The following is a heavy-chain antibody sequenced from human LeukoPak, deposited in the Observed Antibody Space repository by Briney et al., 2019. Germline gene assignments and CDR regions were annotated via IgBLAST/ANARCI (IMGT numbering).Heavy chain of an antibody. CDR2: IHPEGNEK. V-gene: IGHV3-7*04. Sequence: QPGGSLRLSCAASGSTFRNFWMSWVRQAPGRGLEWVANIHPEGNEKYHVESVKGRFTISRDNAKSSLFLQMNGLRAEDTAVYYCARGDAFSGDHWGQGTLVTVSS. CDR3: ARGDAFSGDH. CDR1: GSTFRNFW. J-gene: IGHJ4*02.